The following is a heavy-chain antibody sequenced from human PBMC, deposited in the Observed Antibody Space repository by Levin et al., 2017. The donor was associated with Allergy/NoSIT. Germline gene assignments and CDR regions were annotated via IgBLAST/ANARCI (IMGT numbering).Heavy chain of an antibody. J-gene: IGHJ1*01. Sequence: QTPSLTCSVPGGSINGYFWSWIRQPPGQGLEWIGNIHPSGSTNYSPSLESRVSMSLDTSKKQVSLKLNSVTTADTAMYYCARCVDRAKTLNWGQGTLVTVSS. CDR2: IHPSGST. CDR3: ARCVDRAKTLN. CDR1: GGSINGYF. V-gene: IGHV4-4*09. D-gene: IGHD2/OR15-2a*01.